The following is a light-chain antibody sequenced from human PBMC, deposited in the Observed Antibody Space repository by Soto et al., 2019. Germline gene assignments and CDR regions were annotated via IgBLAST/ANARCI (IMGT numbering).Light chain of an antibody. CDR3: QQYNDWWT. Sequence: IVMTQSPATLSVSPGERATLCCRASQIVLSNLAWYQQKPGQPPRLLIYGASTRATGVPGRFSGSGSGTEFTLTISSLQSEDFVVYYCQQYNDWWTFGQGTKVDIK. CDR2: GAS. V-gene: IGKV3-15*01. J-gene: IGKJ1*01. CDR1: QIVLSN.